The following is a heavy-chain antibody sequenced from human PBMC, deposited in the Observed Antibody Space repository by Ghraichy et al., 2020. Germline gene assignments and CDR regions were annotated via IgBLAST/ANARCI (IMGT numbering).Heavy chain of an antibody. Sequence: SGPTLVKPTQTLTLTCTFSGFSLSTSGVGVGWIRQPPGEALEWLALIYWDDDKRYSPSLKSGLTITKDTSKNQVVLTMTNMDPVDTATYYCAHSGGILTGYYIKPPMYDFDYWGQGTLVTVSS. CDR3: AHSGGILTGYYIKPPMYDFDY. J-gene: IGHJ4*02. D-gene: IGHD3-9*01. CDR1: GFSLSTSGVG. CDR2: IYWDDDK. V-gene: IGHV2-5*02.